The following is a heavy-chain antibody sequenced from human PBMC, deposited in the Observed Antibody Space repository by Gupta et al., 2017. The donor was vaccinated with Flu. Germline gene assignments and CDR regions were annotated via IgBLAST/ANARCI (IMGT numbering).Heavy chain of an antibody. Sequence: QVQLVQSGAEVKKPGASVKVSCKASGYTFTGYFMHWVRQAPGQGVEWIGWVSPLTGGINDAQKFQGRVNLKRDTSSNTAYMELSRLRSDDTATYYCARGRGGTIEVPDAIDGVDSWGLGTLVTVSS. CDR1: GYTFTGYF. J-gene: IGHJ4*02. V-gene: IGHV1-2*02. CDR2: VSPLTGGI. D-gene: IGHD2-2*01. CDR3: ARGRGGTIEVPDAIDGVDS.